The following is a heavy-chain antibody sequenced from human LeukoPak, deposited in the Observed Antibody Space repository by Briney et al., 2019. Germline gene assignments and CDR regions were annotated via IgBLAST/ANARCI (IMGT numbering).Heavy chain of an antibody. CDR3: ARVKIEIDYWYFDL. D-gene: IGHD2/OR15-2a*01. CDR1: GGSISSYY. V-gene: IGHV4-59*08. CDR2: IYYSGNT. J-gene: IGHJ2*01. Sequence: SETLSLTCTVSGGSISSYYWSWIRQPPGKGLEWIGYIYYSGNTNYNPSLKSRVTISVDTSKNQFSLKLSSVTAADTAVYYCARVKIEIDYWYFDLWGRGTLVTVSS.